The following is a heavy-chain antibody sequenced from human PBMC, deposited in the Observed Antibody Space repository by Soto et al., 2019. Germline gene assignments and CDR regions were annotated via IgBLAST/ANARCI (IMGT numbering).Heavy chain of an antibody. CDR2: ISAYNGNT. CDR1: GYTFTSYG. V-gene: IGHV1-18*01. CDR3: AHTPGVRGLFNYYYYYMDV. J-gene: IGHJ6*03. Sequence: GASVKVSCKASGYTFTSYGISWVRQAPGQGLEWMGWISAYNGNTNYAQRLQGRVTMTTDTSTSTAYMELRSLRSDDTAVYYCAHTPGVRGLFNYYYYYMDVWGKGTTVTVSS. D-gene: IGHD3-10*01.